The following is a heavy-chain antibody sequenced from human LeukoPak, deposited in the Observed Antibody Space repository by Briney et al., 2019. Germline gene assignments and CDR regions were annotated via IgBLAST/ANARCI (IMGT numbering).Heavy chain of an antibody. Sequence: ASVKVSCKASGYTFTTYPIYWVCQAPGQRLEWMGWINVGNGDTKYSQKFQGRVTITRDTSASTAYMELSSPRSEETAVYYCARDRAGQLDYWGQGTLVTVSS. D-gene: IGHD3-10*01. J-gene: IGHJ4*02. CDR2: INVGNGDT. CDR3: ARDRAGQLDY. CDR1: GYTFTTYP. V-gene: IGHV1-3*01.